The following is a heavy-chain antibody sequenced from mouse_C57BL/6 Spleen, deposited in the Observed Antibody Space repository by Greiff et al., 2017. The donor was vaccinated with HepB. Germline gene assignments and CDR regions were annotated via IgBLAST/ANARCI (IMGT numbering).Heavy chain of an antibody. CDR2: IYWDDDK. Sequence: QVTLKESGPGILQSSQTLSLTCSFSGFSLSTSGMGVSWIRQPSGKGLEWLAHIYWDDDKRYNPSLKSRLTISKDTSRNQVFLKITSVDTADTATYYCARRPVRDYYAMDYWGQGTSVTVSS. D-gene: IGHD1-1*01. V-gene: IGHV8-12*01. CDR3: ARRPVRDYYAMDY. CDR1: GFSLSTSGMG. J-gene: IGHJ4*01.